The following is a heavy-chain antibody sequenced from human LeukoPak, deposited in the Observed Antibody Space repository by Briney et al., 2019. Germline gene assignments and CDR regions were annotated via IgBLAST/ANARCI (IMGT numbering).Heavy chain of an antibody. J-gene: IGHJ3*02. CDR1: GFTFSSYS. Sequence: GGSLRLSCAASGFTFSSYSMNWVRQAPGKGLEWVSYISSSSTIYYADSVKGRFTISRDNAKNSLYLQMNSLRAEDTAVYYCARVVVVGESYAFDIWGQGTMVTVSS. CDR2: ISSSSTI. V-gene: IGHV3-48*01. D-gene: IGHD2-15*01. CDR3: ARVVVVGESYAFDI.